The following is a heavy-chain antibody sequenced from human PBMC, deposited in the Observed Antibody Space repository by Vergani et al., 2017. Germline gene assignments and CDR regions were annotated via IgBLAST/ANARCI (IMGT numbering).Heavy chain of an antibody. CDR3: ASLGLTAASRETPVVDY. J-gene: IGHJ4*02. Sequence: EVQLVESGGGLVQPGGSLRLSCAASGFSLSRFWMSWVRQAPGKGLEWVANIKEDGSETFYVDSVMGRFTISRDNAKISLYLQKNILTAEDTAVYFCASLGLTAASRETPVVDYRVQRTLVTDSS. D-gene: IGHD6-13*01. CDR1: GFSLSRFW. V-gene: IGHV3-7*01. CDR2: IKEDGSET.